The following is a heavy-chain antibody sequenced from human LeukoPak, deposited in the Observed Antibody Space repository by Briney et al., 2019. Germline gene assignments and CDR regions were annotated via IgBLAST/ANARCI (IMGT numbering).Heavy chain of an antibody. CDR2: INHSGST. V-gene: IGHV4-34*01. D-gene: IGHD2-2*01. Sequence: SETLSLTCAVYGGSFSGYYWSWIRQPPGKGLEWIGEINHSGSTNHNPSLKSRVTISVDTSKNQFSLKLSSVTAADTAVYYCARVKLGDIVLVPAAAFDYWGQGTLVTVSS. J-gene: IGHJ4*02. CDR3: ARVKLGDIVLVPAAAFDY. CDR1: GGSFSGYY.